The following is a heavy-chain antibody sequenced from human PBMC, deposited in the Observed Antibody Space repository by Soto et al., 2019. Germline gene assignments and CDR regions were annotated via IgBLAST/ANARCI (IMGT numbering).Heavy chain of an antibody. D-gene: IGHD3-3*01. CDR1: GYTFRNYG. CDR3: ARDLVSGSDFWRAYNGGYFDY. Sequence: QVQLVQSGAEVKRPGASVKVSCKASGYTFRNYGITWVRQAPGQGLEWMAWISPYNGNTNYAQDLQGRVTMTTDTSTSTAYMELRSLTSEDTAMYYYARDLVSGSDFWRAYNGGYFDYWGQGTLVTVSS. V-gene: IGHV1-18*01. J-gene: IGHJ4*02. CDR2: ISPYNGNT.